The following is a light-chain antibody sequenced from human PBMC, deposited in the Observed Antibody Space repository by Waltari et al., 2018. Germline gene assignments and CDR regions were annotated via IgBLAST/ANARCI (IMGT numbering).Light chain of an antibody. CDR2: DVS. J-gene: IGLJ1*01. Sequence: QSALTQPASVSGSPGQSITISCTGTSSDVGNHNYVSWYQQHPGKAPKLMIYDVSNRPSGVSNRFSGSKSGNTASLTISELQAEDEAEYYCSSYTSSDTYVFGTGTKVTVL. CDR1: SSDVGNHNY. CDR3: SSYTSSDTYV. V-gene: IGLV2-14*03.